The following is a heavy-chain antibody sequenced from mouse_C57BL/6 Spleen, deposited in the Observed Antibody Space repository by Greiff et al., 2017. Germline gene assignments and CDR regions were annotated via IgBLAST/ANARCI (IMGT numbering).Heavy chain of an antibody. D-gene: IGHD2-1*01. J-gene: IGHJ2*01. CDR2: ISSSGSYT. V-gene: IGHV5-6*01. Sequence: EVQLLESGGDLVKPGASLKLSCAASGFTFSSYGMPWVRQTPDQGLEWVATISSSGSYTYYPDSVKGRFTISRDNANTTQYLQLSSLKSEDTAMYYCARRGYGNYLDYWGQGTTRTVSS. CDR1: GFTFSSYG. CDR3: ARRGYGNYLDY.